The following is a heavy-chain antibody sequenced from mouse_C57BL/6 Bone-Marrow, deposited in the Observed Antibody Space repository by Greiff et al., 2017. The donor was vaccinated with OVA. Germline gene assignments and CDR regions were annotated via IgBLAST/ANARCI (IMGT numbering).Heavy chain of an antibody. CDR2: IYPGSGST. Sequence: QVQLQQPGAELVKPGASVTMSCKASGYTFTSYWITWVKQRPGQGLEWIGDIYPGSGSTNYNEKFKSKATLTVDTSSSTAYMQLSSLTSEHSAVYYGARPQAYYSNYWYVDVGGTGTTATVSS. D-gene: IGHD2-5*01. J-gene: IGHJ1*03. CDR1: GYTFTSYW. V-gene: IGHV1-55*01. CDR3: ARPQAYYSNYWYVDV.